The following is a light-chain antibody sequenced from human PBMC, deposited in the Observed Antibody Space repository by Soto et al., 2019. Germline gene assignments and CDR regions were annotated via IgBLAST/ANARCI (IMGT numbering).Light chain of an antibody. Sequence: EIVLTQSPGTLSLSPGERANLACRASQSVSSRNLAWYQQKPGQAPAVLIFGASSRASGIPDRFSGSGAGTDFTLTISRLEPEDFAVYYCQYYGSPSWTFGQGTKVDIK. CDR3: QYYGSPSWT. CDR1: QSVSSRN. V-gene: IGKV3-20*01. J-gene: IGKJ1*01. CDR2: GAS.